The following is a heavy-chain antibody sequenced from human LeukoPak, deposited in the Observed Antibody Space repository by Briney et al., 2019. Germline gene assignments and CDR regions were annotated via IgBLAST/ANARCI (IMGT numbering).Heavy chain of an antibody. Sequence: GGSLSLSCAASGFTFSSYAMSWVRQAPGKGLEWVSTISGSGDKTYYADSVKGRFTISGDNSKNTLCLQVNILRAEDSALYYCAKDGFRGDCIGGSCYPFDPWGQGTLVTVSS. J-gene: IGHJ5*02. V-gene: IGHV3-23*01. D-gene: IGHD2-15*01. CDR1: GFTFSSYA. CDR3: AKDGFRGDCIGGSCYPFDP. CDR2: ISGSGDKT.